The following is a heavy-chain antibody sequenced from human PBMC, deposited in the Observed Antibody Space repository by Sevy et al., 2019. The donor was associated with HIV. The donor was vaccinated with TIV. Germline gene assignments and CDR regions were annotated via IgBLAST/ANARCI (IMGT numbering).Heavy chain of an antibody. J-gene: IGHJ4*02. CDR3: ARALADWGSFHYSS. V-gene: IGHV3-7*01. CDR2: IKQDGTDT. CDR1: GFTFSTYW. D-gene: IGHD3-16*01. Sequence: GGSLRLSCAASGFTFSTYWMTWVRQAPGKGLEWVANIKQDGTDTNYVDSVRGRFTISGDNGGNFLYLHLNSLRAEDTAVYFCARALADWGSFHYSSWGRGVLVTVSS.